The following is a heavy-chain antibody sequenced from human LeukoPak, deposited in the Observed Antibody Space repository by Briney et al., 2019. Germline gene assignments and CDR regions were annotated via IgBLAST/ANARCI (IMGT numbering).Heavy chain of an antibody. CDR3: AKDLRPVIAAADVGDAFDV. CDR2: ISTGGGST. D-gene: IGHD6-13*01. CDR1: GFTFSYYA. V-gene: IGHV3-23*01. J-gene: IGHJ3*01. Sequence: GGSLRLSCAASGFTFSYYAMSRVRQAPGKGLEWVSAISTGGGSTYYAASVEGRFTISRDNSKNTLYLQMNSLRDEDTAVYYCAKDLRPVIAAADVGDAFDVWGQGTMVAVSS.